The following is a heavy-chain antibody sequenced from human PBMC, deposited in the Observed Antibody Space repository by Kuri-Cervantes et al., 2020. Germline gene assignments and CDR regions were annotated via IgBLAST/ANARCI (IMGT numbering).Heavy chain of an antibody. CDR1: GYTFSSYA. J-gene: IGHJ4*02. CDR2: INTNTGNP. V-gene: IGHV7-4-1*02. Sequence: ASVKVSCKASGYTFSSYAMNWVRQAPGQGPEWMGWINTNTGNPTYAPGFTGRFVFSLDTSVSTAYLQISSLKAEDTAVYYCARKAKTRQDDFWSGYYDDGPTFDYWGQGTLVTVSS. CDR3: ARKAKTRQDDFWSGYYDDGPTFDY. D-gene: IGHD3-3*01.